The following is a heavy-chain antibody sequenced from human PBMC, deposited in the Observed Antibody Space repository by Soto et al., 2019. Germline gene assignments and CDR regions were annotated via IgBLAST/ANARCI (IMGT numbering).Heavy chain of an antibody. V-gene: IGHV4-30-4*01. CDR2: IYYSGST. CDR3: ARRYCGGDCYYHNWFDP. Sequence: PSETLSLTCTVSGGSISSGDYYWSWIRQPPGKGLEWIGYIYYSGSTYYNPSLKSRVTISVDTSKNQFSLKLSSVTAADTAVYYCARRYCGGDCYYHNWFDPWGQGTLVTVSS. D-gene: IGHD2-21*02. J-gene: IGHJ5*02. CDR1: GGSISSGDYY.